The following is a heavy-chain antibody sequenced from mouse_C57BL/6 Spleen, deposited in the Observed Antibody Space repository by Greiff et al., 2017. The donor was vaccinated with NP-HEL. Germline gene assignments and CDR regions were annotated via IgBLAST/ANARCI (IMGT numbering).Heavy chain of an antibody. CDR3: ARGFYDGYFLFAY. CDR2: INPNNGGT. Sequence: VQLQQSGPELVKPGASVKISCKASGYTFTDYYMNWVKQSHGKSLEWIGDINPNNGGTSYNQKFKGKATLTVDKSSSTAYMELRSLTSEDSAVYYCARGFYDGYFLFAYWGQGTLVTVSA. D-gene: IGHD2-3*01. CDR1: GYTFTDYY. J-gene: IGHJ3*01. V-gene: IGHV1-26*01.